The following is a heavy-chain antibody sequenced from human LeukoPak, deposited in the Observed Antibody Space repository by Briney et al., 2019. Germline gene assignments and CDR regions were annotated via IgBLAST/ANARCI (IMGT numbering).Heavy chain of an antibody. CDR3: AKGMITMVRGVPAFDI. Sequence: GGPLRLSCAASGFTFSSYGMSWVRQAPGKGLEWVSAISGSGGSTYYADSVKGRFTISRDNSKNTLYLQMNSLRAEDTAVYYCAKGMITMVRGVPAFDIWGQGTMVTVSS. CDR2: ISGSGGST. D-gene: IGHD3-10*01. J-gene: IGHJ3*02. V-gene: IGHV3-23*01. CDR1: GFTFSSYG.